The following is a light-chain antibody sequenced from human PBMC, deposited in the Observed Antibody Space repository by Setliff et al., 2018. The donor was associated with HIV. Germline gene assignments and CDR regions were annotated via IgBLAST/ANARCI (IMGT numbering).Light chain of an antibody. CDR1: QSVLSSFNNKSY. CDR2: WAS. J-gene: IGKJ3*01. CDR3: QQYYTAPLV. V-gene: IGKV4-1*01. Sequence: DIVMTQSPDSLSVSLGERATINCKSSQSVLSSFNNKSYLGWYQQKQGQPPKLLIYWASSRESGVPDRFSGSGSGTDFTLTITSLQAEDVAVYYCQQYYTAPLVFGPGT.